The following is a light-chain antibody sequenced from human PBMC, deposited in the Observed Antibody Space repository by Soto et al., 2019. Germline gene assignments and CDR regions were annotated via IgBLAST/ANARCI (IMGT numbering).Light chain of an antibody. Sequence: RLTQSPSSLSASVGDTVTISCRASQDISTHLAWYQQKPGKAPTLLIFGASSLHNGVPPRFAGSGSGSEFTLTINRLQPDDFATYFCQHYTLYSAPFGQGTRV. CDR2: GAS. V-gene: IGKV1-5*01. J-gene: IGKJ5*01. CDR1: QDISTH. CDR3: QHYTLYSAP.